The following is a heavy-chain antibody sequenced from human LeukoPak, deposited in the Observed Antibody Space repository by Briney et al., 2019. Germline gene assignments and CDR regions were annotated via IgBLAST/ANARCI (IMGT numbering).Heavy chain of an antibody. J-gene: IGHJ4*02. Sequence: PGGSLRLSCAASGFTFNNYATTWVRQAPGKGLEWVSHIKGGGDGTYYADSVKGRFTNSRDNSKNTLYLQMNSLRAEDTAVYYCARDAYAVADYWGQGTLVTVSS. D-gene: IGHD4-17*01. CDR1: GFTFNNYA. V-gene: IGHV3-23*01. CDR2: IKGGGDGT. CDR3: ARDAYAVADY.